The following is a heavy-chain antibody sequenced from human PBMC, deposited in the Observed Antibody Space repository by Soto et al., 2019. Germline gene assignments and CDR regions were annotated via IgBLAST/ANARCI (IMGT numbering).Heavy chain of an antibody. CDR2: ISRSSSTI. CDR1: GFTLSSYS. Sequence: PGGSLRLSCAASGFTLSSYSMTWVRQAPGKGLEWLSYISRSSSTINYADSVKGRFTISRDNAKNSVYLELNSLRDEDTAVYYCAIDPPNFYYYGMDVWGQGTTVTVSS. J-gene: IGHJ6*02. CDR3: AIDPPNFYYYGMDV. V-gene: IGHV3-48*02.